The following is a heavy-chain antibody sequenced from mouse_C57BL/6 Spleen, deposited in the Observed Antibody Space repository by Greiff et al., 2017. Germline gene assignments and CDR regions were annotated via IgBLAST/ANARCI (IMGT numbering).Heavy chain of an antibody. Sequence: EVNVVESGGGLVKPGGSLKLSCAASGFTFSSYTMSWVRQTPEKRLEWVATISGGGGNTYYPDSVKGRFTISRDNAKNTRYLQMSSLRSEDTALYYCARHGYYGSMAYWGQGTLVTVSA. V-gene: IGHV5-9*01. CDR2: ISGGGGNT. CDR1: GFTFSSYT. J-gene: IGHJ3*01. CDR3: ARHGYYGSMAY. D-gene: IGHD1-1*01.